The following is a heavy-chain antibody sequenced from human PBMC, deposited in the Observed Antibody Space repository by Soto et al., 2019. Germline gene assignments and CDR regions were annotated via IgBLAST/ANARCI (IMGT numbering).Heavy chain of an antibody. D-gene: IGHD3-9*01. CDR1: GGSISSSSYY. J-gene: IGHJ6*02. V-gene: IGHV4-39*01. CDR2: IYYSGST. CDR3: ARRWLGLGLSDV. Sequence: SETLSLTCTVSGGSISSSSYYWGWIRQPPGKGLEWIGSIYYSGSTYYNPSLKSRVTISVDTSKNQFSLKLSSVTAADTAAYYCARRWLGLGLSDVWGQGTTVTVSS.